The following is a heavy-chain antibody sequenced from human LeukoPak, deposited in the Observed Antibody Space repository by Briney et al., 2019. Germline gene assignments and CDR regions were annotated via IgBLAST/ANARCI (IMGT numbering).Heavy chain of an antibody. J-gene: IGHJ6*04. CDR3: VRDVVVTAHMDV. CDR2: IYYSGST. V-gene: IGHV4-30-4*01. D-gene: IGHD2-15*01. Sequence: SQTLSLTCTVSGGSISSGDYYWSWIRQPPGEGLEWIGYIYYSGSTYYNSSLKSRVTMSVDTSKNQFSLKLSSVTAADTAVYYCVRDVVVTAHMDVWGKGTTVTVSS. CDR1: GGSISSGDYY.